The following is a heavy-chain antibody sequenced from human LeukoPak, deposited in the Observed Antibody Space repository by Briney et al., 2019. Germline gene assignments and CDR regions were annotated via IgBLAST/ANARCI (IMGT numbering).Heavy chain of an antibody. CDR1: GFTFSSYA. V-gene: IGHV3-30*14. CDR2: ISYDGSNK. CDR3: ARYYYDSSGYFDY. Sequence: GRSLRLSCAASGFTFSSYAMHWVRQAPGKGLEWVAVISYDGSNKYYADSVKGRFTISRDNSKNTLYLQMNSLRAEDTAVYYCARYYYDSSGYFDYWGQGTLVTVSS. J-gene: IGHJ4*02. D-gene: IGHD3-22*01.